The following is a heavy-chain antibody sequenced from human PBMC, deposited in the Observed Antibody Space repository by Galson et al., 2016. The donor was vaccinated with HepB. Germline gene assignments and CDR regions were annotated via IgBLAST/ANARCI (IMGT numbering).Heavy chain of an antibody. J-gene: IGHJ4*02. Sequence: SLRLSCAASGFTFSDYTMSWVRQGPGRGLEWVSGIGGTGYSTYYADSVTGRFTISRGNSKNTVYLQMSSLRAEDTAGYHCAGYCRGGSCSGQGSFDYWSQGTLVTVSS. CDR2: IGGTGYST. CDR3: AGYCRGGSCSGQGSFDY. D-gene: IGHD2-15*01. V-gene: IGHV3-23*01. CDR1: GFTFSDYT.